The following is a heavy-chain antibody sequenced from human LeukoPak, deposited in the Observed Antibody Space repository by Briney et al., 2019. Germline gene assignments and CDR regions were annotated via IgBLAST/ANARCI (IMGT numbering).Heavy chain of an antibody. V-gene: IGHV1-2*06. J-gene: IGHJ6*03. CDR3: AKASDYGDYVSVYYYMDV. CDR1: GYSFTGYY. CDR2: INPNNGAT. Sequence: ASVKVSCKASGYSFTGYYLHWVRQAPGQGLEWMGRINPNNGATNYAQKFQGRVTMTRDTSISTAYMELSRLRSDDTALYYCAKASDYGDYVSVYYYMDVWRKGTTVTVSS. D-gene: IGHD4-17*01.